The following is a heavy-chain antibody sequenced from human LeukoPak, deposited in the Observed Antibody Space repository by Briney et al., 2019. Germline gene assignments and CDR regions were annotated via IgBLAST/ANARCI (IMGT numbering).Heavy chain of an antibody. J-gene: IGHJ5*02. CDR1: GYTFTSYG. V-gene: IGHV1-18*01. CDR3: ARDQGSRGSDP. Sequence: GASVKVSCKASGYTFTSYGISWVRQAPGQGLEWMGWISAYNGNTNYAQKFQGRVTITADKSTSTTYMELSSLRSEDTAVYYCARDQGSRGSDPWGQGTLVTVSS. CDR2: ISAYNGNT.